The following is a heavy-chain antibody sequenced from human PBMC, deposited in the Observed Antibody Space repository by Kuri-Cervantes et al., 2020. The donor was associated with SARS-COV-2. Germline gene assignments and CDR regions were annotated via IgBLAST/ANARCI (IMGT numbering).Heavy chain of an antibody. Sequence: GESLKISCAASGFTFSSYAMHWVRQAPGKGLEWVAVISYDGSNKYYADSVKGRFTISRDNSKNTLYLQMNSLRAEDTAVYYCAASGWFDPWGQGTLVTVSS. J-gene: IGHJ5*02. CDR2: ISYDGSNK. V-gene: IGHV3-30*04. CDR1: GFTFSSYA. D-gene: IGHD3-10*01. CDR3: AASGWFDP.